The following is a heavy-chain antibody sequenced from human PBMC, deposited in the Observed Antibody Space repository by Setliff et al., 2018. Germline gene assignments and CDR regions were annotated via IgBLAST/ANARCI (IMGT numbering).Heavy chain of an antibody. Sequence: SETLSLTCTVSDASIGGSGYYWGWIRQPPGKGPEWIGNIHYSGSTHYNPSLKSRVTISVDTSKNQFSLKLSSVTAADTAVYYCAKESLAINTRWFDPWGQGILVTVSS. J-gene: IGHJ5*02. V-gene: IGHV4-39*07. CDR2: IHYSGST. CDR1: DASIGGSGYY. D-gene: IGHD3-3*02. CDR3: AKESLAINTRWFDP.